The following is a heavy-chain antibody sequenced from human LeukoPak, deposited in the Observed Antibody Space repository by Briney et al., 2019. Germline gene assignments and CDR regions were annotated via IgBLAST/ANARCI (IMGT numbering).Heavy chain of an antibody. D-gene: IGHD3-10*02. Sequence: GRSLRLSCAASGFTISSYAMRWVRQAPGKGLELVSGTSGTGDSAKYADSVKGRFTIPRDTSKNTRYLQTNSLRAEDTAVYYCAGDRVGDGNAYYFVGGQGTLVTVSS. CDR1: GFTISSYA. CDR2: TSGTGDSA. CDR3: AGDRVGDGNAYYFV. J-gene: IGHJ4*02. V-gene: IGHV3-23*01.